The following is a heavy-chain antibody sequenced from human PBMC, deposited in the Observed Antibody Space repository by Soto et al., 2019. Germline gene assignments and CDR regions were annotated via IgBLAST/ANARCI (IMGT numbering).Heavy chain of an antibody. J-gene: IGHJ6*02. D-gene: IGHD2-15*01. CDR2: IYYSGST. CDR1: GGSISSYY. CDR3: ARLVVVPHCSGGSCYSYYYGMDV. Sequence: QVQLQESGPGLVKPSETLSLTCTVSGGSISSYYWSWIRQPPGKGLEWIGYIYYSGSTNYNPSLKSRVTISVDTSKNQFSLKLSSVTAADTAVYYCARLVVVPHCSGGSCYSYYYGMDVWGRGTTVTVSS. V-gene: IGHV4-59*01.